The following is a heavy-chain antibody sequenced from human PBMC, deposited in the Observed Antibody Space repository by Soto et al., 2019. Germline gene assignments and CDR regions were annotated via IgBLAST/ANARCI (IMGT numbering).Heavy chain of an antibody. J-gene: IGHJ4*02. CDR3: AKEVSLGSTVDLGY. D-gene: IGHD7-27*01. CDR2: ISGSGGST. Sequence: GGSLRLSCAASGFTFSIFAMSWVRQSPGKGLEWVSTISGSGGSTYYADAVKGRFTISRDNSMGTLYLQMKSLRVQDTAIYYCAKEVSLGSTVDLGYWGQGALVTVSS. CDR1: GFTFSIFA. V-gene: IGHV3-23*01.